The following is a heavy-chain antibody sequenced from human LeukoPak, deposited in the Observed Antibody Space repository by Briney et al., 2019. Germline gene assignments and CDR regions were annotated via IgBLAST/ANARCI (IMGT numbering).Heavy chain of an antibody. CDR1: GYTFTDYY. J-gene: IGHJ4*02. CDR3: VKIVRSGYYYYFDH. V-gene: IGHV1-2*02. CDR2: INPNSGGT. Sequence: GASVTVSCKASGYTFTDYYMHWVRQAPGQGLEWMGWINPNSGGTYYAQKFQGRVTMTRDTSISTAYMELSRLASDDTAVFYCVKIVRSGYYYYFDHWGQGTLVTVSS. D-gene: IGHD3-22*01.